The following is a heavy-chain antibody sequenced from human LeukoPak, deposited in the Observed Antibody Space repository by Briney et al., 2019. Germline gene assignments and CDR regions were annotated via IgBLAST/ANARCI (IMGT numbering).Heavy chain of an antibody. Sequence: PGGSLRLSCAASGFTFSSYWMSWVRQAPGKGLEWVANIKQDGSEKYYVDSVKGRFTTSRDNAKNSLYLQMNSLRAEDTAVYYCARGKLWFGECLDYWGQGTLVTVSS. D-gene: IGHD3-10*01. V-gene: IGHV3-7*01. CDR1: GFTFSSYW. CDR2: IKQDGSEK. J-gene: IGHJ4*02. CDR3: ARGKLWFGECLDY.